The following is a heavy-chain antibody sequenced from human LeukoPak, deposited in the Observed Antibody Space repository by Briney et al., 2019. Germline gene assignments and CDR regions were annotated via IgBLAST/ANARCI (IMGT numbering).Heavy chain of an antibody. CDR1: GFTFNNYA. J-gene: IGHJ4*02. Sequence: GGSLRLSCAGSGFTFNNYAMSWVRQAPGKGLEWVSAITGGGGGTYYADSAKGRFTISRDNSKNTLYLQMNSLRAEDTAVYYCANRLSSGPNYYFDYWGQGTLVTVSS. CDR2: ITGGGGGT. D-gene: IGHD2-15*01. CDR3: ANRLSSGPNYYFDY. V-gene: IGHV3-23*01.